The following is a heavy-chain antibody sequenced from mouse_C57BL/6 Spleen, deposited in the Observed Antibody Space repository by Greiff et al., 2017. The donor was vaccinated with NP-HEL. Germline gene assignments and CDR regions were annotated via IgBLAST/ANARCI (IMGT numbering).Heavy chain of an antibody. CDR1: GFTFSDYG. D-gene: IGHD2-1*01. CDR3: ARGGGNYWYFDV. Sequence: EVKLEESGGGLVQPGGSLKLSCAASGFTFSDYGMAWVRQAPRKGPEWVAFISNLAYSIYYADTVTGRFTISRENAKNTLYLEMSSLRSEDTAMYYCARGGGNYWYFDVWGTGTTVTVSS. V-gene: IGHV5-15*04. J-gene: IGHJ1*03. CDR2: ISNLAYSI.